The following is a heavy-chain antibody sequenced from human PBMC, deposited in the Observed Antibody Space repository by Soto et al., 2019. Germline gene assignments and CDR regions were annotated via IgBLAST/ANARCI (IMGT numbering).Heavy chain of an antibody. V-gene: IGHV3-7*01. CDR2: IKQDGSEK. Sequence: GGSLRLSCAASGFTFSSYWMSWVRQAPGKGLEWVANIKQDGSEKYYVDSVKGRFTISRDNAKNSLYLQMKCLRAEDTAVYYCAREENDYIWGSYRGTNWFDPWGQGTLVTVSS. D-gene: IGHD3-16*02. CDR1: GFTFSSYW. CDR3: AREENDYIWGSYRGTNWFDP. J-gene: IGHJ5*02.